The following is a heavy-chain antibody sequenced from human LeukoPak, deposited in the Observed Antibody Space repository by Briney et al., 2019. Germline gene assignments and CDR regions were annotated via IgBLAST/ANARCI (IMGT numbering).Heavy chain of an antibody. V-gene: IGHV3-66*01. CDR3: ARVFVNYFDY. CDR1: GFTVSSNY. Sequence: GGSLRLSCAASGFTVSSNYMSWVRLAPGKGLEWVSVIYSGGSTYYADSVKGRFTISRDNSKNTLYLQMNSLRAEDTAVYYCARVFVNYFDYWGQGTLVTVSS. CDR2: IYSGGST. J-gene: IGHJ4*02.